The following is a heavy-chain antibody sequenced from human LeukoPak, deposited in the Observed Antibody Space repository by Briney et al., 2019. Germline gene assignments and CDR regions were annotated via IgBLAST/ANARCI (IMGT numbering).Heavy chain of an antibody. CDR1: GFTFSDYH. CDR2: ISSDGHVG. Sequence: KAGGSLRLSCAASGFTFSDYHMTWIRQAPGKGLEWVSHISSDGHVGRYVDSVRGRFTMSRDNAKNLLFLQMNGLRAEDTAVYYCARDTLNGPFVISLDYWGQGALVTVSS. D-gene: IGHD3-9*01. CDR3: ARDTLNGPFVISLDY. V-gene: IGHV3-11*04. J-gene: IGHJ4*02.